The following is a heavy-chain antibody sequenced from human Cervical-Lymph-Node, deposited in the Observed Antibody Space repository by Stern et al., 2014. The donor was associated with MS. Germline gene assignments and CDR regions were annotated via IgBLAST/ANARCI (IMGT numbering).Heavy chain of an antibody. Sequence: EVNLVESGGGLVQPGGSLRLSCAASGFTFSDYSMNWVRQAPGQGLEWLAYISGGSINIFYADSVKGRFTISRDNAKNSLFLQMNSLRDDDSALYFCARGLYTRGWMANWGQGTLVTVSS. V-gene: IGHV3-48*02. CDR1: GFTFSDYS. CDR3: ARGLYTRGWMAN. J-gene: IGHJ4*02. CDR2: ISGGSINI. D-gene: IGHD6-19*01.